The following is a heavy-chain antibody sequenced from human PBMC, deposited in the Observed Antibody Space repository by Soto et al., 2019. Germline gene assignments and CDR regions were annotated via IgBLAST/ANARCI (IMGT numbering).Heavy chain of an antibody. CDR3: AMGGSYYGHWFDP. V-gene: IGHV4-34*01. CDR1: GGSFSGYY. J-gene: IGHJ5*02. Sequence: SETLSLTCAVYGGSFSGYYWSWIRQPPGKGLEWIGEINHSGSTNYNPSLKSRVTISVGTSKNQFSLKLSSVTAADTAVYYCAMGGSYYGHWFDPWGQGTLVTVSS. CDR2: INHSGST. D-gene: IGHD1-26*01.